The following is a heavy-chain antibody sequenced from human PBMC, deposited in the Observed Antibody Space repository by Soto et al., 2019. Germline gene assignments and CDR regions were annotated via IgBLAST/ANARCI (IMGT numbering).Heavy chain of an antibody. Sequence: QVQLVESGGGVVQPGRSLRLSCAASGFTFSSYAMHWVRQAPGKGREWVAVISYDGSNKYYADSVKGRFTISRDNSKNTLYLQTNSLRAEDTAVYYCARPLWRNDYNWGYFDLWGRGTLVTVSS. J-gene: IGHJ2*01. CDR1: GFTFSSYA. CDR2: ISYDGSNK. D-gene: IGHD4-4*01. CDR3: ARPLWRNDYNWGYFDL. V-gene: IGHV3-30-3*01.